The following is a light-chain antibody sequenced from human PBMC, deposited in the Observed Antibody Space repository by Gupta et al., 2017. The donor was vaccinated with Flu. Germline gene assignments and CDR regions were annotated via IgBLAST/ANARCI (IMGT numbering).Light chain of an antibody. J-gene: IGLJ1*01. CDR1: SSNIGAGYD. Sequence: QSALPQPPPVSGAPGQRVTISCTGSSSNIGAGYDVHWYQQLPGTAPKLLIYGNSNRPSGVPDRFSGSKSGTSASLAITGLQAEDEADYYCQSYDSSLYVFGTGTKVTVL. CDR3: QSYDSSLYV. V-gene: IGLV1-40*01. CDR2: GNS.